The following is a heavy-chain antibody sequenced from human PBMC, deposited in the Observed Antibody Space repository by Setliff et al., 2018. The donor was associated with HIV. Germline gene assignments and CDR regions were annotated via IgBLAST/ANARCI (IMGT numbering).Heavy chain of an antibody. V-gene: IGHV1-18*01. CDR2: ISTYNGNT. J-gene: IGHJ4*02. CDR3: ARSEGQWLRPEGALCDY. Sequence: ASVKVSCKASGYTFTRYGISWVRQAPGQGLEWMGWISTYNGNTNYAQKVQGRVTMTTDTSTSTAYMELRSLRSDDTAVYYCARSEGQWLRPEGALCDYWGQGTLVTVSS. D-gene: IGHD5-12*01. CDR1: GYTFTRYG.